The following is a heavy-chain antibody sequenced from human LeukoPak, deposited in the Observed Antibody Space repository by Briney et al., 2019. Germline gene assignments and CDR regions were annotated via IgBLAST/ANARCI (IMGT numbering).Heavy chain of an antibody. D-gene: IGHD4-17*01. CDR1: GGSFSGYY. CDR3: ARGCLATVTPNFDY. Sequence: PSETLSLTCAVYGGSFSGYYRSWIRQPPGKGLEWIGEINHSGSTNYNPSLKSRVTISVDTSKNQFSLKLSSVTAADTAVYYCARGCLATVTPNFDYWGQGTLVTVSS. V-gene: IGHV4-34*01. J-gene: IGHJ4*02. CDR2: INHSGST.